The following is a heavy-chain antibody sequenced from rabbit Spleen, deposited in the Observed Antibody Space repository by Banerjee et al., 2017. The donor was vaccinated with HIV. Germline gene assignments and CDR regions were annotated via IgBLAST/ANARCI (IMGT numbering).Heavy chain of an antibody. J-gene: IGHJ6*01. CDR3: ARDSGSSFSSYGMDL. Sequence: QEQLVESGGGLVQPGGSLKLSCKASGFDFSSYGVSWVRQAPGKGLEWIGYIVPIFGVTYFANWVNGRFTISSHNAQNTLYLQLDSLTAADTATYFCARDSGSSFSSYGMDLWGQGTLVTVS. CDR2: IVPIFGVT. D-gene: IGHD8-1*01. CDR1: GFDFSSYG. V-gene: IGHV1S47*01.